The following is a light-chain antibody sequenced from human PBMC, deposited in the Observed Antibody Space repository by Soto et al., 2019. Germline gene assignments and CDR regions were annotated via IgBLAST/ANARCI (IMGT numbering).Light chain of an antibody. J-gene: IGLJ1*01. CDR2: ENI. CDR1: SSNLGNNY. CDR3: GTWDASLNGAV. V-gene: IGLV1-51*02. Sequence: QSVLTQPPSVSAAPGQKVSISGSGSSSNLGNNYVSWYRQLPGAAPELLIYENIKRPSGIPARFSGAKSGTSAALAITGLQTGDEADYYCGTWDASLNGAVFGPGTKLTVL.